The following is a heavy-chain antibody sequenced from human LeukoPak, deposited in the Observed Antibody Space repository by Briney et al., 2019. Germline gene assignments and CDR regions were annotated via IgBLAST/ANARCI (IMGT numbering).Heavy chain of an antibody. D-gene: IGHD6-6*01. CDR3: ARAFSQYSPGWFDP. J-gene: IGHJ5*02. CDR2: IYYSGST. CDR1: GGSISSYY. Sequence: SETLSLTRTVSGGSISSYYWSWIRQPPGKGLEWIGYIYYSGSTNYNPSLKSRVTISVDTSKNQFSLKLSSVTAADTAVYYCARAFSQYSPGWFDPWGQGTLVTASS. V-gene: IGHV4-59*01.